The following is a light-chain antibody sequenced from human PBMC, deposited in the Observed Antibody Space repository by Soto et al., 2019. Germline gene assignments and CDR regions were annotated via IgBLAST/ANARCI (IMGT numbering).Light chain of an antibody. CDR2: AAS. J-gene: IGKJ2*01. CDR1: QSISSY. V-gene: IGKV1-39*01. CDR3: QQIHSTSSYT. Sequence: EIQMTQSPSSLSASVGDRVTITCRASQSISSYLNWYQQKPGKAPKLLIYAASKLQIGVPSHFSGSGSGTDFTLTISSLQPEDFAIYYCQQIHSTSSYTFGQGTRVDIK.